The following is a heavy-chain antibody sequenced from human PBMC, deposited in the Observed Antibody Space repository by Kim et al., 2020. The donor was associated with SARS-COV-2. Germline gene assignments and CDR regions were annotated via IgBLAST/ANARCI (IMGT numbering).Heavy chain of an antibody. D-gene: IGHD3-16*01. CDR2: INSNGNT. CDR3: AKDGALHYFHN. CDR1: GFAFSNYA. V-gene: IGHV3-23*01. Sequence: GGSLRLSCAASGFAFSNYAMSWVRQAPGKGLEWVSTINSNGNTYYADSVKGRFTISRDISENTLNLQMNSLRADDTALYYCAKDGALHYFHNWGQGTLVTVSS. J-gene: IGHJ4*02.